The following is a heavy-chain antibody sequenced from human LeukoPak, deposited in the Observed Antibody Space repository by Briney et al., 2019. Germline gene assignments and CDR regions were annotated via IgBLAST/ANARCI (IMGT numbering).Heavy chain of an antibody. CDR3: ARDLAVAGTRTFDY. CDR2: ISYHGSTQ. Sequence: GGSLRLSCAASGFTFSTSGMHWVRQAPGKGLEWLAVISYHGSTQNYADSAKGRFTISRDNSKNTLHLQMNSLRPEDTAVYYCARDLAVAGTRTFDYWGQGTLVTVSS. J-gene: IGHJ4*02. D-gene: IGHD6-19*01. CDR1: GFTFSTSG. V-gene: IGHV3-33*05.